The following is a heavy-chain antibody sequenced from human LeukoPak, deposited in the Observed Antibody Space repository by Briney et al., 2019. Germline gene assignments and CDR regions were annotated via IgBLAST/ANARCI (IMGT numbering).Heavy chain of an antibody. V-gene: IGHV4-39*01. D-gene: IGHD5-18*01. Sequence: PSETLSLTCTVSGGSISTSSYYWGWIRQPPGKGLEWIGSMYYSGSTYYNPSLQSRVTISVDTSKNQFSLGLTSVTAADTAVYYCARQGGLWLRAPFDYWGQGTLVTVSS. CDR1: GGSISTSSYY. CDR2: MYYSGST. CDR3: ARQGGLWLRAPFDY. J-gene: IGHJ4*02.